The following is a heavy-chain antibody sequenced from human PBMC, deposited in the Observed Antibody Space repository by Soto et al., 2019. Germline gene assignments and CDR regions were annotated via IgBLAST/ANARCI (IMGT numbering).Heavy chain of an antibody. Sequence: GGSLRLSCAASGFTFSSYAISWVRQAPGKGLEWVSAISGSGGSTYYADSVKGRFTISRDNSKNTLYLQMNSLRAEDTAVYYCAKGSSSWTSEGEEWGQGTLVTVSS. CDR3: AKGSSSWTSEGEE. J-gene: IGHJ4*02. CDR1: GFTFSSYA. D-gene: IGHD6-13*01. CDR2: ISGSGGST. V-gene: IGHV3-23*01.